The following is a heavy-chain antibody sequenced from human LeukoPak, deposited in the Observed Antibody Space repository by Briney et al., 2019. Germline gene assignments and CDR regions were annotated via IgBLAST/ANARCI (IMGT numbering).Heavy chain of an antibody. CDR1: GYTFTGYY. D-gene: IGHD3-22*01. V-gene: IGHV1-2*02. Sequence: GASVKVSCKASGYTFTGYYMHWVRQAPGQGLEWMGWINPNSGGTNYAQKLQGRVTMTRDTSISTAYMELSRLRSDDTAVYYCARASPTYYYDSSGYYLDYWGQGTLVTVSS. CDR3: ARASPTYYYDSSGYYLDY. CDR2: INPNSGGT. J-gene: IGHJ4*02.